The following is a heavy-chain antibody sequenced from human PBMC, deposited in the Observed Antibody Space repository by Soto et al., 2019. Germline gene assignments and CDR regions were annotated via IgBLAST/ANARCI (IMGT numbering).Heavy chain of an antibody. Sequence: GGSLRLSCAASGFPFSSYAMSWVRQPPGKGLEWVSAISGRDKSTYYADSVQGRFTISRDNSKTTMYLQMSSLRADDTAVYDCAPMGVGGQGTTVTVSS. CDR3: APMGV. V-gene: IGHV3-23*01. J-gene: IGHJ6*02. CDR2: ISGRDKST. CDR1: GFPFSSYA.